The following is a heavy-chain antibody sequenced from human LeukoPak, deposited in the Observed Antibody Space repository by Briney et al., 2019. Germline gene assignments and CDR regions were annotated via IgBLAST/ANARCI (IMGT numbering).Heavy chain of an antibody. CDR2: ISGSGDST. CDR3: AKDLGDSSGYNPFHY. V-gene: IGHV3-23*01. J-gene: IGHJ4*02. D-gene: IGHD3-22*01. Sequence: GGSLRLSCAASGFTVSSYVMTWVRQAPGKGLEWVSGISGSGDSTYYAGSVKGRFTISRDNSKNTLYLQMNSLRAEDTAVYYCAKDLGDSSGYNPFHYWGQGTLVTVSS. CDR1: GFTVSSYV.